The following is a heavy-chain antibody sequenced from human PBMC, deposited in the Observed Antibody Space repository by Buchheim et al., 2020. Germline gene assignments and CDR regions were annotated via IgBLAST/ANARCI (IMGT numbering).Heavy chain of an antibody. CDR1: GFTFSSYA. CDR2: ISGSGGST. D-gene: IGHD3-3*01. CDR3: AKDRAGIRFLEWLSYFQH. V-gene: IGHV3-23*01. Sequence: EVQLLESGGGLVQPGGSLRLSCAASGFTFSSYAMSWVRQAPGKGLEWVSAISGSGGSTYYADSVKGRFTISRDNSKNTLYLQMNSLRAEDTAVYYCAKDRAGIRFLEWLSYFQHWGQGTL. J-gene: IGHJ1*01.